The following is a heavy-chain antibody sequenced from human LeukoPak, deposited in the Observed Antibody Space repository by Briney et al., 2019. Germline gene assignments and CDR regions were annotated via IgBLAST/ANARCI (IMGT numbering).Heavy chain of an antibody. V-gene: IGHV3-23*01. CDR1: GFTFSNYA. CDR3: AKGSSHWRDYYYFDY. CDR2: ISDSGSST. J-gene: IGHJ4*02. Sequence: GGFLRLSCAASGFTFSNYAVSWVRQAPGKGLAWVSAISDSGSSTQYADSVKGRFTISRDNFRNTLYLQMNSLTADDTAVYYCAKGSSHWRDYYYFDYWGQGTLVTVSS. D-gene: IGHD5-12*01.